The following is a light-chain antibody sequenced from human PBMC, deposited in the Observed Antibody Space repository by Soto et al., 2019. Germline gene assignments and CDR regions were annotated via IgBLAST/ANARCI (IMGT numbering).Light chain of an antibody. J-gene: IGKJ4*01. V-gene: IGKV2-28*01. CDR3: MQALQTPLT. CDR1: ASLLHSNGYNC. Sequence: DIVMTQSPLSLPVTPGEPASISCRSSASLLHSNGYNCLDWYVQKPGQSPQLLIYFGSYRASGVPDRFSGSGSGTDFTLKISRVEAEDVGVYYCMQALQTPLTFGGGPKVEIK. CDR2: FGS.